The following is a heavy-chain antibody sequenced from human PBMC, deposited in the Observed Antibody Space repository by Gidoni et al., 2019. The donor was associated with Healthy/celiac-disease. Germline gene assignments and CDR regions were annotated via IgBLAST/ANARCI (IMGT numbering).Heavy chain of an antibody. CDR2: ISSSSSYI. D-gene: IGHD3-9*01. Sequence: EVQLVESGGGLVKPGGSLRLSCAASGFTFSRYSMNWVRQAPGKGLEWVSSISSSSSYIYYADSVKGRFTISRDNAKNSLYLQMNSLRAEDTAVYYCARDDYRYFDWLLYGMDVWGQGTTVTVSS. CDR3: ARDDYRYFDWLLYGMDV. J-gene: IGHJ6*02. CDR1: GFTFSRYS. V-gene: IGHV3-21*01.